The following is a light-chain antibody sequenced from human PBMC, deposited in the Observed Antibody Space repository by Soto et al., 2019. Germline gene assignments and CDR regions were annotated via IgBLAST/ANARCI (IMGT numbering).Light chain of an antibody. CDR1: QSVSSN. CDR2: GAS. CDR3: QQYNKWPPLT. Sequence: EIVMTQSPATLSVSPGERATLSCRASQSVSSNLAWYQQKPGQAPRLLIFGASSRATGIPTRFSGSGSGTEFTLTMSNLKSEDFAVYYCQQYNKWPPLTFGGGTKVEIK. J-gene: IGKJ4*01. V-gene: IGKV3-15*01.